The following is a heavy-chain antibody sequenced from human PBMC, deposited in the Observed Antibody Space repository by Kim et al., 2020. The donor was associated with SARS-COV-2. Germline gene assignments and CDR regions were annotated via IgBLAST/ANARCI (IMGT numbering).Heavy chain of an antibody. V-gene: IGHV3-7*05. J-gene: IGHJ6*02. CDR2: IKQDASER. CDR3: ARTPYYYDSTGYYYGMDV. D-gene: IGHD3-22*01. CDR1: GFTFSRFW. Sequence: GGSLRLSCVASGFTFSRFWMSWVRQAPGKGLEWVADIKQDASERYYVDSVKGRFTIFRDNAKNSVYLQMNSLRAEDTAVYKCARTPYYYDSTGYYYGMDVWGQGTTVTVSS.